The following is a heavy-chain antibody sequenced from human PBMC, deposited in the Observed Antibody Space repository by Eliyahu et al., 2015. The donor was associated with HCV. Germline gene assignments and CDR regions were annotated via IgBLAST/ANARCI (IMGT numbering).Heavy chain of an antibody. V-gene: IGHV6-1*01. D-gene: IGHD6-13*01. Sequence: QLQLQQSGPGLLKPSQTLSLTCAISGDRVSSNNAAWHWIRQSPSRGFEWLGRTYYRSKWFYDYAVSLKSRITIKPDISKNQLSLQLNSVTPEDTAMYYCTSGTAAGTAFAIWGQGTMVTVSS. J-gene: IGHJ3*02. CDR2: TYYRSKWFY. CDR3: TSGTAAGTAFAI. CDR1: GDRVSSNNAA.